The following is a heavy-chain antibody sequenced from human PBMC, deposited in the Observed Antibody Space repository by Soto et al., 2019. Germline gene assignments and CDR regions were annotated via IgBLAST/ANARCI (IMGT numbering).Heavy chain of an antibody. D-gene: IGHD2-15*01. V-gene: IGHV3-7*01. J-gene: IGHJ4*02. CDR1: GFTFSSYW. CDR3: AREEVVVVAAYFDY. CDR2: IKQDGSEK. Sequence: EVQLVESGGGLVQPGGSLRLSCAASGFTFSSYWMSWVRQAPGKGLEWVANIKQDGSEKYYVDSVKGRFTISRDNAKNSLYLQMNSLRAEDTAVYYCAREEVVVVAAYFDYWGQGTLVTVSS.